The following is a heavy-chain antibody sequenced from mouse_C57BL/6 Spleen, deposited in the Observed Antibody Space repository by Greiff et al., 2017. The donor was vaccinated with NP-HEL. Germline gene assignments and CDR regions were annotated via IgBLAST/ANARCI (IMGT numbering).Heavy chain of an antibody. Sequence: VQLQQPGTELVKPGASVKLSCKASGYTFTSYWMHWVKQRPGQGLEWIGNINPSNGGTNYNEKFKSKATLSVDKSSSTAYMQLSSLTSEDSAVYYGAPTAQATPWFAYWGQGTPVTVSA. J-gene: IGHJ3*01. D-gene: IGHD3-2*02. CDR1: GYTFTSYW. V-gene: IGHV1-53*01. CDR2: INPSNGGT. CDR3: APTAQATPWFAY.